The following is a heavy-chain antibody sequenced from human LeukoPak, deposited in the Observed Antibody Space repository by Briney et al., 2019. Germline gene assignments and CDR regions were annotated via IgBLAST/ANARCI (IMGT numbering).Heavy chain of an antibody. D-gene: IGHD3-9*01. Sequence: GGSLRLSCAASGFTFSSYGMHWVHQAPGKGLGWVAVISYDGSNKYYADSVKGRFTISRDNSKNTLYLQMNSLRAEDTAVYYCAKAFYDILTGFPNWGQGTLVTVSS. CDR3: AKAFYDILTGFPN. J-gene: IGHJ4*02. CDR1: GFTFSSYG. CDR2: ISYDGSNK. V-gene: IGHV3-30*18.